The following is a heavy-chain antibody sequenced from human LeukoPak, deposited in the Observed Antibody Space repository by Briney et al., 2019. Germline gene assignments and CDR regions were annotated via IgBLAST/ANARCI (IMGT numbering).Heavy chain of an antibody. J-gene: IGHJ3*02. CDR3: ARESGYRGDAFDI. V-gene: IGHV3-11*04. CDR2: ISSSGSTI. D-gene: IGHD5-18*01. Sequence: GGSLRLSCAASGFIFSDYYMSWIRQAPGKGLEWISYISSSGSTIYYADSVKGRFTISRDNANNSLYLRMNSLRAEDTAVYYCARESGYRGDAFDIWGQGTMVTVSS. CDR1: GFIFSDYY.